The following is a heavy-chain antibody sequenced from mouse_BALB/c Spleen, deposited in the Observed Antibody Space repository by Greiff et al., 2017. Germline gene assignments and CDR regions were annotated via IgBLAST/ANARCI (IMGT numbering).Heavy chain of an antibody. V-gene: IGHV3-2*02. CDR2: ISYSGST. CDR3: ARLRQGDY. J-gene: IGHJ4*01. Sequence: EVKLQESGPGLVKPSQSLSLTCTVTGYSITSDYAWNWIRQFPGNKLEWMGYISYSGSTSYNPSLKSRISITRDTSKNQFFLQLNSVTTEDTATYYCARLRQGDYWGQGTSVTVSS. D-gene: IGHD2-12*01. CDR1: GYSITSDYA.